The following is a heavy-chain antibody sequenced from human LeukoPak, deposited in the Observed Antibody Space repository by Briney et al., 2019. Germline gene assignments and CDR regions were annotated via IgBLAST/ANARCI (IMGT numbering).Heavy chain of an antibody. CDR2: INHSGST. CDR3: ARHSSGWLFDY. V-gene: IGHV4-34*01. Sequence: GSLRLSCAASGFTFSSYWMSWIRQPPGKGLEWIGEINHSGSTNYNPSLKSRVTMSVDTSEDQFSLKLSSVTAADTAVYYCARHSSGWLFDYWGQGTLVTVSS. J-gene: IGHJ4*02. D-gene: IGHD6-19*01. CDR1: GFTFSSYW.